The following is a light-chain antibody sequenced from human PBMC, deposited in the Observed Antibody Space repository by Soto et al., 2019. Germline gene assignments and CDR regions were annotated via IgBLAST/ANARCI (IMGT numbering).Light chain of an antibody. CDR1: QTIRSC. CDR3: KQYNTFLT. J-gene: IGKJ4*01. Sequence: DLQMTQSPSTLSGSLGDRVTITCRDSQTIRSCLAWYQQKPGKAHKLLIYEASTLQSGVQSSFSGSGAGTEFTLTISSLQPDDSATYYCKQYNTFLTCGGGTKVDIK. V-gene: IGKV1-5*03. CDR2: EAS.